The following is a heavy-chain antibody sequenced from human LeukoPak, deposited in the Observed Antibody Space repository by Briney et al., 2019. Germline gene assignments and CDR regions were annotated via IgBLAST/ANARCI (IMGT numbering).Heavy chain of an antibody. CDR3: ARARGSYFLGPYFDY. CDR1: GGSISSGSYY. Sequence: PSQTLSLTCTVSGGSISSGSYYWSWIRQPAGKGLEWIGRIYTSGSTNYNPSLKSRVTISVDTSKNQFSLKLSSVTAADTAVYYCARARGSYFLGPYFDYWGQGTLVTVSS. V-gene: IGHV4-61*02. J-gene: IGHJ4*02. CDR2: IYTSGST. D-gene: IGHD1-26*01.